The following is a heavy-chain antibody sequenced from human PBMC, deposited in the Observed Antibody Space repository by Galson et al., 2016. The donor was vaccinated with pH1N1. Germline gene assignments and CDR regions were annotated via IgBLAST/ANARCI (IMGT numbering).Heavy chain of an antibody. CDR1: GFLVTDRF. Sequence: SLRLSCAASGFLVTDRFMSWVRQAPGKRLEWVSIIYPGGGTYYADFVEGRFTISRDTSKYMLFLHMNTLRAADTALYYCALDTVPNGADHWGQGTLVTVSS. J-gene: IGHJ5*02. CDR2: IYPGGGT. CDR3: ALDTVPNGADH. V-gene: IGHV3-53*01. D-gene: IGHD4-17*01.